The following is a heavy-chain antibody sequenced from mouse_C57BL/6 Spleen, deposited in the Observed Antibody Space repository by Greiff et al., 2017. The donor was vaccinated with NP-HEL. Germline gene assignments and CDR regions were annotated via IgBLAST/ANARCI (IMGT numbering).Heavy chain of an antibody. CDR1: GYTFTSYT. J-gene: IGHJ2*01. CDR3: AREWGGSSPFDY. Sequence: VQLQQSGAELARPGASVKMSCKASGYTFTSYTMHWVKQRPGQGLEWIGYINPSSGYTKYNQKFKDKATLTADKSSSTAYMQLSSLTSEDSAVYYCAREWGGSSPFDYWGKGTTLTVSS. CDR2: INPSSGYT. V-gene: IGHV1-4*01. D-gene: IGHD1-1*01.